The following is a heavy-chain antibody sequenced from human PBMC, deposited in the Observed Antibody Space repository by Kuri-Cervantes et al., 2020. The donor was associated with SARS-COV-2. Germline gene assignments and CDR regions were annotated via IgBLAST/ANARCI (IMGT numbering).Heavy chain of an antibody. CDR3: ARDASYSGTYGSFQH. D-gene: IGHD1-26*01. V-gene: IGHV3-23*01. CDR2: ISGNGGTT. Sequence: GESLKISCAASGFTFSSYAMNWIRQAPGKGLEWFSSISGNGGTTYYADSVKGRFTISRDNPKNSLYLQMNTLKTEDTAVFYCARDASYSGTYGSFQHWGQGTLVTVSS. CDR1: GFTFSSYA. J-gene: IGHJ1*01.